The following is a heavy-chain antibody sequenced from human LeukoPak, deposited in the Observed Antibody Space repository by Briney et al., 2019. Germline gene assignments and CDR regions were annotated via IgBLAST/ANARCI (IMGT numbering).Heavy chain of an antibody. V-gene: IGHV3-30-3*01. Sequence: PGGSLRLSCAASGFSFSTYSMHWVRQAPGEGLEWVALISYDGGNKYYADSVKGRFTISRDNSKNTLHLQMSSLRPEDTAVYYCARQFYDRSTYFDHWGQGTLVTVSS. J-gene: IGHJ5*02. D-gene: IGHD3-22*01. CDR3: ARQFYDRSTYFDH. CDR1: GFSFSTYS. CDR2: ISYDGGNK.